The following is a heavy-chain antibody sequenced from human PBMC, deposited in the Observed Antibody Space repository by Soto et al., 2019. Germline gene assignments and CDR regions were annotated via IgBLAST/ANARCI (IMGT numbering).Heavy chain of an antibody. CDR1: GGSISSGGYS. J-gene: IGHJ4*02. CDR2: TYHSGST. V-gene: IGHV4-30-2*01. CDR3: ARSDGRY. Sequence: SETLSLTCAVSGGSISSGGYSWSWIRQPPGKGLEWIGYTYHSGSTYYNPSLKSRVTISVDRSKNQFSLKLSSVTAADTAVYYCARSDGRYWGQGTLVTVSS.